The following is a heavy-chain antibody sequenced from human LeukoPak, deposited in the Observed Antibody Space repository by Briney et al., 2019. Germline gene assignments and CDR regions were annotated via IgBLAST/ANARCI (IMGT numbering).Heavy chain of an antibody. Sequence: GGPLRLSCAASGFTFSSYEMNWVRQAPGKGLEWVSYISSSGSTIYYADSVKGRFTISRDNAKNSLYVQMNSLRAEDTAVYYCARGRRWFGELLLDYWGQGTLVTVSS. D-gene: IGHD3-10*01. CDR3: ARGRRWFGELLLDY. CDR1: GFTFSSYE. CDR2: ISSSGSTI. V-gene: IGHV3-48*03. J-gene: IGHJ4*02.